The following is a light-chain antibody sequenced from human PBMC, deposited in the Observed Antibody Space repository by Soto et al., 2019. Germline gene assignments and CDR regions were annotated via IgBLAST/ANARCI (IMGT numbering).Light chain of an antibody. J-gene: IGKJ1*01. CDR1: QTISSW. Sequence: DSQMALAPSALTAPLGDRVIITCRASQTISSWLACYQQKPGKAPKLLIYKASTFTSGVPSRFSASGSGTEFPLTISSLPPDDAATYYCQQYTCLWTFGPGTKVDIK. V-gene: IGKV1-5*03. CDR3: QQYTCLWT. CDR2: KAS.